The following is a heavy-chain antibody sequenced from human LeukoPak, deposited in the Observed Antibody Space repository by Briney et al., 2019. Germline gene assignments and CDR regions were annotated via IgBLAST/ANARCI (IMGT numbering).Heavy chain of an antibody. Sequence: GGSLRLSCAASGFTFSSFQMTWVRQAQGKGLEWVSYIGGGDGQIFYADSVKGRFTISRDNAKNSLYLQMSSLRAEDTAIYYCARWGHSDYSAFPTKFDYWGQGTLVTVSS. V-gene: IGHV3-48*03. CDR3: ARWGHSDYSAFPTKFDY. CDR1: GFTFSSFQ. D-gene: IGHD4-11*01. J-gene: IGHJ4*02. CDR2: IGGGDGQI.